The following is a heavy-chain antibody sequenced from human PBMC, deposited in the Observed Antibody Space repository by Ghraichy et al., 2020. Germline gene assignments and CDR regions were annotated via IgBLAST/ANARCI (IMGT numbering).Heavy chain of an antibody. D-gene: IGHD5-12*01. Sequence: GGSLRLSCAASGFTFSSYDMHWVRQATGKGLEWVSAIGTAGDTYYPGSVKGRFTISRENAKNSLYLQMNSLRAGDTAVYYCARQKQGWLRYARGYYGMDVWGQGTTVTVSS. V-gene: IGHV3-13*01. CDR2: IGTAGDT. J-gene: IGHJ6*02. CDR1: GFTFSSYD. CDR3: ARQKQGWLRYARGYYGMDV.